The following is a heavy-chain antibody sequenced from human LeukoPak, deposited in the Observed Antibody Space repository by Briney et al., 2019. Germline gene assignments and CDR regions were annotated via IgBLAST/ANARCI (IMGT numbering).Heavy chain of an antibody. CDR3: ARPLVRGVIYYGMDV. V-gene: IGHV3-53*01. D-gene: IGHD3-10*01. J-gene: IGHJ6*02. CDR2: IYSGGST. CDR1: GFTVSSNY. Sequence: PGGSLRLSCAASGFTVSSNYMSWVRQAPGKGLEWVSVIYSGGSTYYADSVKGRFTISRDNSKNTLYLQMNSLRAEDTAVYYCARPLVRGVIYYGMDVWAKGPRSPSP.